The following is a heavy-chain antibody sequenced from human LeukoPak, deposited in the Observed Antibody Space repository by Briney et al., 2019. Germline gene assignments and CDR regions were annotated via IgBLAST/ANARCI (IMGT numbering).Heavy chain of an antibody. J-gene: IGHJ4*02. CDR1: GGSISSSSYY. Sequence: SETQSLTCTVPGGSISSSSYYWGWIRQPPGKGLEWIGSIYYSGSTYYNPSLKSRVTISVDTSKNQFSLKLSSVTAADTAVYYCARDGYDDGGPIFDYWGQGTLVTVSS. CDR3: ARDGYDDGGPIFDY. CDR2: IYYSGST. V-gene: IGHV4-39*07. D-gene: IGHD5-12*01.